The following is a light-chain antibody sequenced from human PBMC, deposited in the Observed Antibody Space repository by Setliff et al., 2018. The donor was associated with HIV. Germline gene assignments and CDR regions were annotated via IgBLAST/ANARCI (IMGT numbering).Light chain of an antibody. J-gene: IGLJ1*01. CDR1: SSDVGYYES. CDR2: DVT. V-gene: IGLV2-14*03. Sequence: QSALTQPASVSGPPGQSITISCTGSSSDVGYYESVSWYQHHPGEVPKLIIYDVTKRPSGVSSRFSGSKSGNTASLTISGLHSEDEADYYCSSFTSSSTYVFGSGTKVTVL. CDR3: SSFTSSSTYV.